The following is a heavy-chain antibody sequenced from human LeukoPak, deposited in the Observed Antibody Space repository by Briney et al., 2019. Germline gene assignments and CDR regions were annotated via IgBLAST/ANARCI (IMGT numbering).Heavy chain of an antibody. V-gene: IGHV3-74*01. CDR1: GFTLSSYW. D-gene: IGHD1-26*01. CDR3: ARAWGGNYPLDY. CDR2: INSDGSRT. Sequence: GGSLRLSCVASGFTLSSYWMHWVRQAPGKGLVWVSRINSDGSRTNYGDSVKGRFTLSRDNAKNTVFLQMNRLSVEDTAVYYCARAWGGNYPLDYWGQGTLVTVSS. J-gene: IGHJ4*02.